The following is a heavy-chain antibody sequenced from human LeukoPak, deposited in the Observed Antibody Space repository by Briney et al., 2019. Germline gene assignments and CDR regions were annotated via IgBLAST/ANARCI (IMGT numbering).Heavy chain of an antibody. CDR2: INPSGGST. CDR3: ARWVHDSSGYYDYYFDY. D-gene: IGHD3-22*01. J-gene: IGHJ4*02. CDR1: GGTFSSYA. Sequence: GASVKVSCKASGGTFSSYAISWVRQAPGQGLECMGIINPSGGSTSYAQKFQGRVTMTRDTSTSTVYMELSSLRSEDTAVYYCARWVHDSSGYYDYYFDYWGQGTLVTVSS. V-gene: IGHV1-46*01.